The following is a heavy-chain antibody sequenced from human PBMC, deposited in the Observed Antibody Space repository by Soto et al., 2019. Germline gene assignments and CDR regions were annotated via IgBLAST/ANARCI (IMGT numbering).Heavy chain of an antibody. CDR2: ISYDGSNK. CDR3: AKSELSVLLFA. V-gene: IGHV3-30*18. J-gene: IGHJ4*02. Sequence: GGSLRLSCAASGFTFSSYGMHWVRQAPGKGLEWVAVISYDGSNKYYADSVKGRFTISRDNSKNTLYLQMNSLRAEDTAVYYCAKSELSVLLFAWGQGTLVTVSS. D-gene: IGHD3-10*01. CDR1: GFTFSSYG.